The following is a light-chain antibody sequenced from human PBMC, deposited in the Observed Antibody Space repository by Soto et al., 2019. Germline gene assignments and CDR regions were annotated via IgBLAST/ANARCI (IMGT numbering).Light chain of an antibody. CDR1: QSVSRTY. J-gene: IGKJ1*01. Sequence: EIVLTQSPGTLSLSPGERATLSCRASQSVSRTYLAWYQQKPVQAPRFLIYATSSRATGIPGRFSGSGSGTDFTLTISRLEPEDFAVYYCQQYGRSGTFGQGTKVDIK. V-gene: IGKV3-20*01. CDR3: QQYGRSGT. CDR2: ATS.